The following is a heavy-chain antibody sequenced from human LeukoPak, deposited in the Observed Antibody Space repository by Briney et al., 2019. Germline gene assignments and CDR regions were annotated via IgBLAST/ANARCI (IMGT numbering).Heavy chain of an antibody. CDR1: GFTFSSYW. D-gene: IGHD6-19*01. J-gene: IGHJ6*03. Sequence: PGGSLRLSCAASGFTFSSYWMSWVRQAPGKGLEWVANIKQDGSEKYYVDSVKGRFTISRDNAKNSLYLQMNSLRAEDTAVYYCARASAAGFLYYYYHYMDVWGKGTTVTVSS. CDR2: IKQDGSEK. CDR3: ARASAAGFLYYYYHYMDV. V-gene: IGHV3-7*01.